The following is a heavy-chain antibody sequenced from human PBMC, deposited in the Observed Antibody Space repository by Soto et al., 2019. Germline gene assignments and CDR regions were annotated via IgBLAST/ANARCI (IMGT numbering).Heavy chain of an antibody. CDR1: GYTFTSYY. J-gene: IGHJ6*03. CDR3: ARQGVDYDFWSGYWDYYYYYYMDV. CDR2: INPSGGST. Sequence: ASVKVSCKASGYTFTSYYMHWVRQAPGQGLEWMGIINPSGGSTSYAQKFQGRVTMTRDTSTSTVYMELSSLRSKDTAVYYCARQGVDYDFWSGYWDYYYYYYMDVWGKGTTVTV. V-gene: IGHV1-46*03. D-gene: IGHD3-3*01.